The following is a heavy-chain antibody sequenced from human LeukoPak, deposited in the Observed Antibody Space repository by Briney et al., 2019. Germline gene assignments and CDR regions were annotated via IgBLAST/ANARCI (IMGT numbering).Heavy chain of an antibody. D-gene: IGHD1-1*01. CDR1: SGSISTYY. CDR3: AVNLTRHTFDI. V-gene: IGHV4-59*08. J-gene: IGHJ3*02. Sequence: SETLSLTCTVSSGSISTYYWSWIRQSPGKGLEWIGSIYYSGSTNYNPSLKSRVTISVDTSKSQFSLELSSVTAADTAVYYCAVNLTRHTFDIWGQGTMVTVSS. CDR2: IYYSGST.